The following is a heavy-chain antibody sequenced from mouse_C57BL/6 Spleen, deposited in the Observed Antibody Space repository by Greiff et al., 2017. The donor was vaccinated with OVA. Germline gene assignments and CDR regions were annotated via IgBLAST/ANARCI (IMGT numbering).Heavy chain of an antibody. CDR1: GYAFSSYW. J-gene: IGHJ3*01. Sequence: VKLVESGAELVKPGASVKISCKASGYAFSSYWMNWVKQRPGKGLEWIGQIYPGDGDTNYNGKFKGKATLTADKSSSTAYMHLSSLTSEDSAVYFCARSGYYGSSLWFAYWGQGTLVTVS. CDR2: IYPGDGDT. V-gene: IGHV1-80*01. D-gene: IGHD1-1*01. CDR3: ARSGYYGSSLWFAY.